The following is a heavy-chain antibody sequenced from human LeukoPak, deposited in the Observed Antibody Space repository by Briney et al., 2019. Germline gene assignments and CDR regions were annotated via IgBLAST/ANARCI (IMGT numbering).Heavy chain of an antibody. J-gene: IGHJ5*02. D-gene: IGHD4-23*01. V-gene: IGHV1-46*01. CDR2: INPSGGST. CDR3: ARDNSVEDTAWWFAP. Sequence: ASVKVSCKAAGYTFTSYYMHWGRQAPGQGLEWMGRINPSGGSTSYAQKCQVRVTTTRDMSTSTDYMELSSLRSEDTAVYYCARDNSVEDTAWWFAPWGQGTLVTVSS. CDR1: GYTFTSYY.